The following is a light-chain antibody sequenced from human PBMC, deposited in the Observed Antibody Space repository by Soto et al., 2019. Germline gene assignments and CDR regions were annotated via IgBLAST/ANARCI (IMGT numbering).Light chain of an antibody. CDR2: DVS. CDR1: SSDVGGYNY. Sequence: QSGLTQPASVSGSPGQSITISCTGTSSDVGGYNYVSWYQQHPGKAPKLMIYDVSNRPSGVSNRFSGSKSGNTASLTISGLHAEDEADYYCSSYTSSSSLYVFGTGTKVTVL. V-gene: IGLV2-14*01. CDR3: SSYTSSSSLYV. J-gene: IGLJ1*01.